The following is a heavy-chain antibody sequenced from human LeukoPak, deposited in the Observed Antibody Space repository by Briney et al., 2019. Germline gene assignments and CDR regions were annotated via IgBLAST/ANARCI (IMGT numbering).Heavy chain of an antibody. CDR2: ITATGDTA. J-gene: IGHJ4*02. CDR1: GFTFTKCA. V-gene: IGHV3-23*01. Sequence: GGSLRLSCVASGFTFTKCAMSWIRQAPGEGLEWVAIITATGDTAYYADSVKGRFTISRDNSRNTVYMQMDSLRAEDTAIYYCAGDRNSDWYSPLDYWGQGSQVTVSP. CDR3: AGDRNSDWYSPLDY. D-gene: IGHD6-19*01.